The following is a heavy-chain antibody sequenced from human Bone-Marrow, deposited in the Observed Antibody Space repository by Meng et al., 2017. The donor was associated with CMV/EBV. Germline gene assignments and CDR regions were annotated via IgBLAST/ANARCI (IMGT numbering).Heavy chain of an antibody. D-gene: IGHD4-23*01. CDR1: GFTFSTYT. V-gene: IGHV3-21*01. J-gene: IGHJ6*02. CDR2: ISGSSAAI. Sequence: GESLKISCAASGFTFSTYTMIWVRQGPGKGLEWVASISGSSAAIYYAESVKGRFSIYRENAKNSVYLQMNSLRVENTAVYYCVNPPGKNYVLDVWGHGTTVTVSS. CDR3: VNPPGKNYVLDV.